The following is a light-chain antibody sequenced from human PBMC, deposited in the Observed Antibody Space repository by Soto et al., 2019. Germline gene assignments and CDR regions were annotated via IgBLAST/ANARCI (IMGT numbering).Light chain of an antibody. V-gene: IGKV3-20*01. Sequence: EIVLTQSPGTLSLSPGERATLSCRASLTLRGSYLAWYQQKAGQAPSLVIYDASSRATGIPDRFSASGSGTDFTLTISRLEPEDFAVYYCQQYGSSLITFGQGTRLEIK. CDR3: QQYGSSLIT. CDR2: DAS. CDR1: LTLRGSY. J-gene: IGKJ5*01.